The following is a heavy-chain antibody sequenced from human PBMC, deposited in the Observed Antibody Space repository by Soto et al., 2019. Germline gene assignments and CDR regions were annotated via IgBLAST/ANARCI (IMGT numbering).Heavy chain of an antibody. CDR1: GFTFSDSA. D-gene: IGHD6-19*01. CDR2: ITGSGGNT. CDR3: AKEGEHSTGWANFDY. Sequence: GGSLRLSCASSGFTFSDSAMSWVRQAPGKGLEWVSAITGSGGNTFYADSVKGRFTISRDNSKNTLYLQMNSLRAEDTAVYYCAKEGEHSTGWANFDYWGQGTLVTVSS. V-gene: IGHV3-23*01. J-gene: IGHJ4*02.